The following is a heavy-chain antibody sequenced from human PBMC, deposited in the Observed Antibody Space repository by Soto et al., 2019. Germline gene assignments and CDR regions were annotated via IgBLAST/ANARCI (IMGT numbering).Heavy chain of an antibody. CDR3: AKEWSDARTREKCGLVDY. J-gene: IGHJ4*02. Sequence: EVQLLESGGGLVQPGGSLRLSCAASGFTFSSYAMAWVRQAPGKGLEWVSTIRASGTSTYYADSVEGRFSISRDNSKNTMXLQMNSLRAEDTAVYYCAKEWSDARTREKCGLVDYWGQGALVTVSS. CDR1: GFTFSSYA. CDR2: IRASGTST. V-gene: IGHV3-23*01. D-gene: IGHD2-8*01.